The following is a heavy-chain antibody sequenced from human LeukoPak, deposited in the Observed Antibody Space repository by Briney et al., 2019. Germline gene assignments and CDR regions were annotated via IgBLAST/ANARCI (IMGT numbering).Heavy chain of an antibody. V-gene: IGHV4-61*02. CDR1: GGSISSGSYY. CDR2: IYTSGST. Sequence: PSQTLSLTCTVSGGSISSGSYYWSWIRHPAGKGLEWIGRIYTSGSTNYHPSLKSRVTISVDTSKNQFSLKLSSVTAADTAVYYCAREIVVVPAAIWYFDLWGRGTLVTVSS. J-gene: IGHJ2*01. D-gene: IGHD2-2*02. CDR3: AREIVVVPAAIWYFDL.